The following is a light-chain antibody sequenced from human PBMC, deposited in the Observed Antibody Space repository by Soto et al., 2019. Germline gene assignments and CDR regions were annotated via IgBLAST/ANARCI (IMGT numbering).Light chain of an antibody. CDR3: QRYNSYLRT. V-gene: IGKV1-5*01. Sequence: DIQMTQSPSTLSASVGDRVTITCRASQSISTWLAWYQQKPGKAPKLLIYDASSLESGVPSRFSGSGSGTEFTLTISSLQPDDFATYYCQRYNSYLRTLGQGTKVEIK. CDR2: DAS. J-gene: IGKJ1*01. CDR1: QSISTW.